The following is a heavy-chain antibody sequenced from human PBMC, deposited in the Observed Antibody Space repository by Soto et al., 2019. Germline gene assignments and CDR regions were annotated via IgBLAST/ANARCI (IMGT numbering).Heavy chain of an antibody. D-gene: IGHD3-3*01. J-gene: IGHJ4*02. V-gene: IGHV3-23*01. Sequence: WGSLRLSCAASGFAFSSYSMSWVRQAPGKGLGWVSAISGSGGSTYYADSVKGRFTISRDNSKNTLYLQMNSLRAEDTAVYYCAKFRDFWSGYQYFDYWGQGTLVNVSS. CDR2: ISGSGGST. CDR3: AKFRDFWSGYQYFDY. CDR1: GFAFSSYS.